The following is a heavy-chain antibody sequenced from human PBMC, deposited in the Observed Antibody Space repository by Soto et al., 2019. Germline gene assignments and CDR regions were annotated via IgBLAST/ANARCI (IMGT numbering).Heavy chain of an antibody. CDR1: GFSFSSYA. D-gene: IGHD5-12*01. Sequence: DVQLLESGGGLVQPGGSLRLSCAASGFSFSSYAMVWVRQAPGKGLEWVAVISARGGSSYFADSVKGRFTLSRDNSKNVLSLEMNSRRAEEAALYFCAKGSIEYSAAVDNWGQGTVVVVSS. J-gene: IGHJ4*02. CDR3: AKGSIEYSAAVDN. V-gene: IGHV3-23*01. CDR2: ISARGGSS.